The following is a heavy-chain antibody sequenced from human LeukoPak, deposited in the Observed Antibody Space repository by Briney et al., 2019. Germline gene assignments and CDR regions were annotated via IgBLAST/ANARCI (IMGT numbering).Heavy chain of an antibody. J-gene: IGHJ4*02. CDR1: GGSISSSSYY. Sequence: PSETLSLTCTVSGGSISSSSYYWGWIRQPPGKGLEWIGSIYYSGSTYCNPSLKSRVTISVDTSKNQFSLKLSSVTAADTAVYYCAREGRFLEWLSNYWGQGTLVTVSS. D-gene: IGHD3-3*01. CDR3: AREGRFLEWLSNY. CDR2: IYYSGST. V-gene: IGHV4-39*02.